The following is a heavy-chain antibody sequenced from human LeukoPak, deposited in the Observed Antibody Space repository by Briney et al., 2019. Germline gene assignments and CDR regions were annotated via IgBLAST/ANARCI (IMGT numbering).Heavy chain of an antibody. D-gene: IGHD4-23*01. CDR3: AREVATNYYYYYYGMEV. V-gene: IGHV3-33*01. CDR1: GFTFSSYG. CDR2: IWYDGDNK. J-gene: IGHJ6*02. Sequence: PGGSLRLSCAASGFTFSSYGMHWVRQAPGKGLEWVAVIWYDGDNKYYADSVKGRFTISRDNSKYTLYLQMSSLRAEDTAVYYWAREVATNYYYYYYGMEVWGQGTTVTVSS.